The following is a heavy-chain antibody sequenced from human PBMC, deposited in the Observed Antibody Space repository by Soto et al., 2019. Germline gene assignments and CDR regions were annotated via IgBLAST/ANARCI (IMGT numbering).Heavy chain of an antibody. CDR2: IRSKDYGGTT. V-gene: IGHV3-49*03. Sequence: GGSLRLSCTASGFTFGDYAMSWFRQAPGKGLEWVGFIRSKDYGGTTEYAASVKGRFNISRDDSKRIAYLQMNSLKTEDTAVYYCTRERKIDYSNYAGFDYWGQGTLVTVSS. D-gene: IGHD4-4*01. CDR1: GFTFGDYA. J-gene: IGHJ4*02. CDR3: TRERKIDYSNYAGFDY.